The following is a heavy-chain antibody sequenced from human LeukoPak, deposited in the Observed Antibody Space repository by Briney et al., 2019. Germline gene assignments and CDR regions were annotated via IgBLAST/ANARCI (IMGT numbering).Heavy chain of an antibody. CDR2: ISWNSGSI. D-gene: IGHD6-19*01. V-gene: IGHV3-9*01. CDR1: GFTFDDYA. J-gene: IGHJ4*02. Sequence: KSGGSLRLSCEASGFTFDDYAMHWVRQAPGKGLEWVSGISWNSGSIGYAESVKGRFTVSRDNAKNSLYLQMNSLRVEDTALYYCAKAFSGWYSGLDNWGQGTLVTVSS. CDR3: AKAFSGWYSGLDN.